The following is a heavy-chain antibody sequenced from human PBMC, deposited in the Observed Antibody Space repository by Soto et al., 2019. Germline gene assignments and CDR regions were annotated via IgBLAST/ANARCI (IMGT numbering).Heavy chain of an antibody. D-gene: IGHD3-16*01. CDR1: GLALTSDW. Sequence: QLVESGGGLVEPGGSLRLSCTASGLALTSDWLSWVRQVPGKGLEWLGLIKSNLDGGTTDYAAPLQGRIRISRDDSRHTVYLQMDRLNSEDTAFYYCATSRRQTNYGWSKTFEFWGQGTLVTGYS. CDR3: ATSRRQTNYGWSKTFEF. J-gene: IGHJ4*02. V-gene: IGHV3-15*07. CDR2: IKSNLDGGTT.